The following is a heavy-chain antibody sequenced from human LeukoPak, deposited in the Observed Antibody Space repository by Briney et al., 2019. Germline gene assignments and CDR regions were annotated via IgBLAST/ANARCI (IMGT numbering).Heavy chain of an antibody. D-gene: IGHD1-26*01. CDR1: GGSISSSSYY. V-gene: IGHV4-39*01. J-gene: IGHJ4*02. CDR2: IYYSGST. Sequence: PSETLSLTCTVSGGSISSSSYYWGWIRQPPGKGLEWIGSIYYSGSTYYNPSLKSRVTISVDTSKNQFSLKLSSVTAADTAVYYCATQGATDREVEYWGQGNLVTVSS. CDR3: ATQGATDREVEY.